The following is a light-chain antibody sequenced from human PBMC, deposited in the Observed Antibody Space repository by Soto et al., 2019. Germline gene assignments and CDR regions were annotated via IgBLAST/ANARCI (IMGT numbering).Light chain of an antibody. CDR1: RSDVGGYNY. Sequence: QSVLTQPASVSGSPGQSITISCTGTRSDVGGYNYVSWYQQHPGKAPKVMIYDVSNRPSGVSNRFSGSKSGNTASQTISGLQAEDEADYYCSSYTSINTLVVFGGGTKLTVL. CDR2: DVS. J-gene: IGLJ2*01. V-gene: IGLV2-14*01. CDR3: SSYTSINTLVV.